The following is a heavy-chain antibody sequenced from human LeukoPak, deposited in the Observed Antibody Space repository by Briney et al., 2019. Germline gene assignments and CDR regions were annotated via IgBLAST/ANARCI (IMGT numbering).Heavy chain of an antibody. CDR3: AKEFVRSYYYVFDY. D-gene: IGHD3-10*02. CDR1: GFTFSTYG. CDR2: IRNDGNEK. Sequence: QSGGSLRLSCAASGFTFSTYGIHWVRQAPGKGLEWVAFIRNDGNEKYFADSVQGRFTISRDNSENTLYLQMNSLRTEDTALYYCAKEFVRSYYYVFDYWGQGTLVTVSS. J-gene: IGHJ4*02. V-gene: IGHV3-30*02.